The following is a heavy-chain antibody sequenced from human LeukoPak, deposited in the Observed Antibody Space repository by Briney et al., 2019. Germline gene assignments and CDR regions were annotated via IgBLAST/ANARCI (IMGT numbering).Heavy chain of an antibody. CDR3: ARMGRGGYSGYDVFDY. Sequence: SQTLSLTCTVSCRSISSGGDYWTWIRQHPGKGLEWIGYIYYSGSTYYNPSRKTRVPIPVDTPKNQFTWKLSPVTPADPPGFYCARMGRGGYSGYDVFDYWGQGNLVTVSS. J-gene: IGHJ4*02. D-gene: IGHD5-12*01. CDR1: CRSISSGGDY. CDR2: IYYSGST. V-gene: IGHV4-31*03.